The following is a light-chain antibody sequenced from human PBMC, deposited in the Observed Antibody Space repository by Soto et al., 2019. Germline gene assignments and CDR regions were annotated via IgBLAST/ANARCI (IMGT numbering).Light chain of an antibody. J-gene: IGKJ2*01. Sequence: EIVLTQYQVTLSVSPGKRATLSCRASKSVGSHLAWYQQRPGQAPSLLIYGASYRATGIPDRFSGSGSGTDFTLTISRLEPEDFAIYYCQQYGGVPYTFGQGTKLEIK. CDR2: GAS. CDR1: KSVGSH. CDR3: QQYGGVPYT. V-gene: IGKV3-20*01.